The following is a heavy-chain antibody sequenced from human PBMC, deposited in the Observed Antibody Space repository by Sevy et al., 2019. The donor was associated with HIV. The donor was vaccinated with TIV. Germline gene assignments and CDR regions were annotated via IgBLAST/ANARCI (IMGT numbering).Heavy chain of an antibody. D-gene: IGHD3-10*01. J-gene: IGHJ4*02. CDR3: ARSFGSGSYYSTPDFDY. V-gene: IGHV4-39*01. CDR2: IYYSGST. CDR1: GGSISSSSYY. Sequence: SETLSLTCTVSGGSISSSSYYWGWIRQPPGKGLEWIGSIYYSGSTYYNPSLKSRVTISVDTSKNQFSLKLSSVTAADTAVYYCARSFGSGSYYSTPDFDYWGQGTLVTVSS.